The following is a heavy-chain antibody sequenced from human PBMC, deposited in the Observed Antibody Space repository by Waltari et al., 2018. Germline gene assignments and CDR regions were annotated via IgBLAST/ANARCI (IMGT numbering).Heavy chain of an antibody. CDR3: GTGDGDFEL. J-gene: IGHJ2*01. D-gene: IGHD7-27*01. CDR2: INHSGST. Sequence: QVQLQQWGAGLLQPSETLSLTCAVYGGSFSGYWWSWIRQPPGKGLEWIGEINHSGSTYYNPSLNSRVTISVDTSKKQFSLKVNSVTAADTAVYYCGTGDGDFELWGRGTLVTVSS. V-gene: IGHV4-34*01. CDR1: GGSFSGYW.